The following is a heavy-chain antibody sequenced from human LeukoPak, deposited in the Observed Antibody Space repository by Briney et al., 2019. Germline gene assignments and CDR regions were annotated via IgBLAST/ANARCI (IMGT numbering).Heavy chain of an antibody. CDR1: GGSFSGYY. V-gene: IGHV4-34*01. CDR3: ARNPDPGWYFDL. CDR2: IYYSGST. J-gene: IGHJ2*01. Sequence: SETLSLTCAVYGGSFSGYYWSWIRQPPGKGLEWIGSIYYSGSTYYNPSLKSRVTISVDTSKNQFSLKLSSVTAADTAVYYCARNPDPGWYFDLWGRGTLVTVSS. D-gene: IGHD1-14*01.